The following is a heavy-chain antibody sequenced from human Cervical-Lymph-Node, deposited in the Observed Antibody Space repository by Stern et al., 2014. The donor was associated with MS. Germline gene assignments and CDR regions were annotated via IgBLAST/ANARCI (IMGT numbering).Heavy chain of an antibody. CDR3: ARAVVADAITYYYAMDV. J-gene: IGHJ6*02. CDR2: VNPSSGDT. CDR1: GYTFTSYD. D-gene: IGHD2-2*01. V-gene: IGHV1-8*01. Sequence: VQLVEFGAEVKQPGASVKVSCKASGYTFTSYDANWGRRAAGQGLEWMGWVNPSSGDTGYAQKFQGRFTMTMNTSRNTAYMELGSLRSEDTAVYYCARAVVADAITYYYAMDVWGQGTTVTVSS.